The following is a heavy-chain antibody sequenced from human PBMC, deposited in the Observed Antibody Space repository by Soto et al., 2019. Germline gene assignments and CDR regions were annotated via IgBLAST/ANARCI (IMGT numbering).Heavy chain of an antibody. CDR2: INAGNGNT. Sequence: QVQLVQSGAEVKKPGASVKVSCKASGYTFTSYAMHWVRQAPGQRLEWMGWINAGNGNTKYSQKFQGRVTITRDTSASTAYMELSSLRSEDTAVYYCARGDQVVVVAATGRERDYWGQGTLVTVSS. CDR3: ARGDQVVVVAATGRERDY. CDR1: GYTFTSYA. J-gene: IGHJ4*02. V-gene: IGHV1-3*01. D-gene: IGHD2-15*01.